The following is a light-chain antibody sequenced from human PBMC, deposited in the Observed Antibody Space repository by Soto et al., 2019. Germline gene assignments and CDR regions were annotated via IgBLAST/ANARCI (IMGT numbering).Light chain of an antibody. CDR1: QSVAENY. CDR3: HQYGTAPLT. Sequence: EAVLTQSPATPSLSPGGRATLSCRASQSVAENYLAWYQQKRGQATRLLIYGASSRATGIPDKFSGSGSGTDFTLTISRLEPEDFSVYYCHQYGTAPLTFGPGTKVDIK. J-gene: IGKJ3*01. V-gene: IGKV3-20*01. CDR2: GAS.